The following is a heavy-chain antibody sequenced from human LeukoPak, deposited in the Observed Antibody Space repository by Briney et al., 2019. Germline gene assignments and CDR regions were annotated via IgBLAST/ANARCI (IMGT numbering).Heavy chain of an antibody. D-gene: IGHD2-2*01. V-gene: IGHV1-18*01. CDR2: ISAYNGNT. J-gene: IGHJ4*02. CDR1: GYTFTSYG. CDR3: ARDPCSSTSCYLNYFDY. Sequence: GASVKVSCKASGYTFTSYGISWVRQAPGQGLEWMGWISAYNGNTNYAQKPQGRVTMTTDTSTSTAYMELRSLRSDDTAVYYCARDPCSSTSCYLNYFDYWGQGTLVTVSS.